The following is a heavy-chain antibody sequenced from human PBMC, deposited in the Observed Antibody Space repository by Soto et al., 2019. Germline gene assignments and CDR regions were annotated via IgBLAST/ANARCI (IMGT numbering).Heavy chain of an antibody. CDR1: GFTFSSYG. Sequence: GGSLRLSCAASGFTFSSYGMHWVRQAPGKGLEWVAVIWYDGSNKYYADSVKGRFTISRDNSKNTLYLQMNSLRAEDTAVYYCARENSNRHKQAYYYYYGMDVWGQGTTVTVSS. CDR3: ARENSNRHKQAYYYYYGMDV. D-gene: IGHD4-4*01. J-gene: IGHJ6*02. CDR2: IWYDGSNK. V-gene: IGHV3-33*01.